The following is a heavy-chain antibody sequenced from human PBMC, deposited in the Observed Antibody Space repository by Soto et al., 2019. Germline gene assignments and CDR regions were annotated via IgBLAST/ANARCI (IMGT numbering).Heavy chain of an antibody. CDR1: GFTFDDYT. J-gene: IGHJ6*02. CDR2: ISWDGGST. Sequence: EVQLMESGGVVVQPGGSLRLSCAASGFTFDDYTMHWVRQAPGKGLEWVSLISWDGGSTYYADSVKGRFTISRDNSKNCLYLQMNGLRTDDTALYYCAKDIKECWRSSCFQAPGHYGMDVWGQVTTVTVSS. CDR3: AKDIKECWRSSCFQAPGHYGMDV. V-gene: IGHV3-43*01. D-gene: IGHD6-13*01.